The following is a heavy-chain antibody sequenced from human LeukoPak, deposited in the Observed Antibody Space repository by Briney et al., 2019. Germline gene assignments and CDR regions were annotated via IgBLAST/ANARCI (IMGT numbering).Heavy chain of an antibody. V-gene: IGHV3-7*03. D-gene: IGHD6-19*01. CDR3: ARDRGWYDY. CDR2: IKQDASEK. CDR1: GFTFSSYW. J-gene: IGHJ4*02. Sequence: GGSLRLSCADSGFTFSSYWMSWVRQAPGKGLEWVANIKQDASEKYYVDSVKGRFTISRDNAKNSLYLQMNSLRVEDTAVYYCARDRGWYDYWGQGTLVTVSS.